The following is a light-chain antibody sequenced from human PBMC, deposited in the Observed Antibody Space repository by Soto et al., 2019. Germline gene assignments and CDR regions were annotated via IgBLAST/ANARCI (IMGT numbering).Light chain of an antibody. CDR2: ENN. CDR3: GTWDSSLGYV. Sequence: QSVLTQPPSVSAAPGQKVTISCSGSSSNIGNNYVSWYQQLPGTAPKLLIYENNKRPSGIPDRFSGSKSGTSATLGITGLQTGDEADYYCGTWDSSLGYVFGTGTKVTV. J-gene: IGLJ1*01. V-gene: IGLV1-51*02. CDR1: SSNIGNNY.